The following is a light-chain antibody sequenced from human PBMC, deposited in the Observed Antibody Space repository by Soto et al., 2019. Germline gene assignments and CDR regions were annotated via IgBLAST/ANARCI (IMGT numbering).Light chain of an antibody. V-gene: IGLV1-47*01. Sequence: QSVLSQSPSVSGAPGQRVTISCSGSSSNIGNHYVYWHQQLPGMAPRLLIYKNTQRPSGIPDRFSGSKSGTSASLAIYGLRSEDEADYYCATWDYSLSGVLFGGGTKVTVL. CDR3: ATWDYSLSGVL. CDR1: SSNIGNHY. J-gene: IGLJ2*01. CDR2: KNT.